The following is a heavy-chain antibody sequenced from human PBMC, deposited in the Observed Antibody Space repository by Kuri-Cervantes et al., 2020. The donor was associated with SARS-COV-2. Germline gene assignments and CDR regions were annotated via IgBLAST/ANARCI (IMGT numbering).Heavy chain of an antibody. V-gene: IGHV4-34*01. D-gene: IGHD6-19*01. J-gene: IGHJ4*02. CDR2: INHSGST. CDR1: GGSFSGCY. Sequence: SQTLSLTCAVYGGSFSGCYWSWIRQPPGKGLEWIGEINHSGSTNYNPSLKSRVTISVDTSKNQFSLKLSSVTAADTAVYYCARDIAVASGYYFDYWGQGTLVTVSS. CDR3: ARDIAVASGYYFDY.